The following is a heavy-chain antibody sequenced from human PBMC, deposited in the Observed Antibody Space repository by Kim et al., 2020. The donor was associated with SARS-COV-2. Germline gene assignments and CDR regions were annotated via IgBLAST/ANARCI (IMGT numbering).Heavy chain of an antibody. CDR3: AREGGRIFDY. Sequence: EKPYTHDVKGRFTNSRDNDKNSLYRQMTSLRAEDTAVYYCAREGGRIFDYWGQGTLVTVSS. CDR2: EK. D-gene: IGHD1-26*01. V-gene: IGHV3-7*04. J-gene: IGHJ4*02.